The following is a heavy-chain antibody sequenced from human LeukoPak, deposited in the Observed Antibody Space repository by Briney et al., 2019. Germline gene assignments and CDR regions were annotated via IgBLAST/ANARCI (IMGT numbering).Heavy chain of an antibody. D-gene: IGHD6-19*01. V-gene: IGHV5-51*01. Sequence: GASLKISRKGSGYRFTSYWIGWVRQMPGKGLEWMGIIYPGDSDTRYSPSFQGQVTISADKSISTAYLQWSSLKASDTAMYYCARLGVAVAGTKYFQHWGQGTPVTVSS. CDR3: ARLGVAVAGTKYFQH. CDR2: IYPGDSDT. CDR1: GYRFTSYW. J-gene: IGHJ1*01.